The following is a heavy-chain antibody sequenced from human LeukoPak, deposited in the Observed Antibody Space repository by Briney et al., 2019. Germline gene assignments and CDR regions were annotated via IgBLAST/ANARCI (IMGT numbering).Heavy chain of an antibody. J-gene: IGHJ4*02. CDR1: GGSITTTDCA. V-gene: IGHV4-39*02. Sequence: SETLSLTCAVSGGSITTTDCAGAWIPQPPGQRCEWIATISSSGTAYYYPSLMSRVPISLDTSKIRFSLDVTSVTAADTGLFYCARFKGGTGFDYWGRGILVIVS. D-gene: IGHD1-26*01. CDR3: ARFKGGTGFDY. CDR2: ISSSGTA.